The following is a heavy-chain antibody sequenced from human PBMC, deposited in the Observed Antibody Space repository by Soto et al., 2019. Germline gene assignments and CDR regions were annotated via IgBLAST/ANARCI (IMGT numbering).Heavy chain of an antibody. CDR3: ARDQVLTHFQH. D-gene: IGHD7-27*01. V-gene: IGHV3-30-3*01. J-gene: IGHJ1*01. Sequence: QVQLVESGRGVVQPGRSLRLSCAASGFTFSSYAMHWVRQAPGKGLEWVAFISSDGSNKYYADSVKGRFTISRDNSKNTLYLQMNSLRAEDTAVYYCARDQVLTHFQHWGQGTLVSVSS. CDR2: ISSDGSNK. CDR1: GFTFSSYA.